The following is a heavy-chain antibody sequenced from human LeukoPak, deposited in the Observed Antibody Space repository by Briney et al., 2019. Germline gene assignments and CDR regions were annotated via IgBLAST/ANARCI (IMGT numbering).Heavy chain of an antibody. D-gene: IGHD3-22*01. CDR2: IYYSGRT. CDR3: ARRRYYDGSGYLE. Sequence: PSETLSLTCSVSGDSISRSDSYWDWIRQPPGKGREWIGTIYYSGRTYYSPSLNSRVTMSVDTSSNQFSLNLRSVTAADTAVYYCARRRYYDGSGYLEWGQGTLLSVSS. V-gene: IGHV4-39*01. CDR1: GDSISRSDSY. J-gene: IGHJ1*01.